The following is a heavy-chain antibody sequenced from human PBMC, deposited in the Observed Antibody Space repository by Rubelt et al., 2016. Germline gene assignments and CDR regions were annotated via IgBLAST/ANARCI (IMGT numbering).Heavy chain of an antibody. CDR2: ISGSADST. CDR3: VRYRDVALDCDD. J-gene: IGHJ4*02. V-gene: IGHV3-23*04. Sequence: VQLVESGGGLVQPGESLRLSCGASGFTFSSYAMNWVRQAPGKGLEWVSAISGSADSTYYADSVKGRFTISKESSKDTLELEMNGLRVEETAGYYGVRYRDVALDCDDWGQGTLVDVSS. D-gene: IGHD5-18*01. CDR1: GFTFSSYA.